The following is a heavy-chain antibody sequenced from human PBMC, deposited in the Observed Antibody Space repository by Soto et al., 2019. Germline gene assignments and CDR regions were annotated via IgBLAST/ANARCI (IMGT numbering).Heavy chain of an antibody. Sequence: GGSLRLSCAASGFTFSSYAMHWVRQAPGKGLEWVAVISYDGSNKYYADSVKGRFTISRDNSKNTLYLQMNSLRAEDTAVYYCASSYYYDSSGYWAAFDIWGQGTMVT. V-gene: IGHV3-30-3*01. J-gene: IGHJ3*02. CDR3: ASSYYYDSSGYWAAFDI. D-gene: IGHD3-22*01. CDR2: ISYDGSNK. CDR1: GFTFSSYA.